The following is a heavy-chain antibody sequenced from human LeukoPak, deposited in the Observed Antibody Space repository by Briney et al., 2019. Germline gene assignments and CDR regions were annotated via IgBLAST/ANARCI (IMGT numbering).Heavy chain of an antibody. J-gene: IGHJ4*02. D-gene: IGHD3-9*01. CDR3: AKLEGSDIFTGSHFDY. CDR1: GFTFSSYA. CDR2: IGGSGGGT. V-gene: IGHV3-23*01. Sequence: PGGSLRLSCAASGFTFSSYAMSWVRQAPGRGLEWVSVIGGSGGGTYYADSVKGRFTISRDNSKNTLHLQMNSLRVEDTAVYYCAKLEGSDIFTGSHFDYWGQGTLVTVFS.